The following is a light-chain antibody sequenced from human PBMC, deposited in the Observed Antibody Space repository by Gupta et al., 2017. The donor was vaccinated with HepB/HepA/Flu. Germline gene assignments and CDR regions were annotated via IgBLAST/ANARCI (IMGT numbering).Light chain of an antibody. CDR1: QSVGSD. V-gene: IGKV3-15*01. CDR3: QQENNWPIT. J-gene: IGKJ4*01. Sequence: DTVLTQSPVTLSVSPGEGVTLSCRATQSVGSDLAWYQQKPGQTPRLVIYGASTRATGIPGRFSGSGSGTEFTLTINSLQSEDFADYYCQQENNWPITFGGGTKVEIK. CDR2: GAS.